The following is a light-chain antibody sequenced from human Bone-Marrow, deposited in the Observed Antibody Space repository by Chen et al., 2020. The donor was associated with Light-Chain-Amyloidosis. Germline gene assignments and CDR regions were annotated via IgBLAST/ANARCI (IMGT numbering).Light chain of an antibody. CDR2: EVT. CDR1: SSDVGGDNH. V-gene: IGLV2-14*01. CDR3: SSYTITNTLV. J-gene: IGLJ1*01. Sequence: QPALTQPASLSGTPGQSITIPLTGTSSDVGGDNHVSWYQQHPDEGPKLMIYEVTNRPSWVPDRFSGSKSDNTASLTISGLQTEDEADYFCSSYTITNTLVFGSGTRVTVL.